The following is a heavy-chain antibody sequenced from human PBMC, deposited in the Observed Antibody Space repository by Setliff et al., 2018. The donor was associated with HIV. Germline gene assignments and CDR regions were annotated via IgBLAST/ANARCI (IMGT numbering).Heavy chain of an antibody. CDR2: IYYSGST. J-gene: IGHJ4*02. Sequence: SETLSLTCTVSGGSISSSSYYWGWVRQPPGKGLEWIGSIYYSGSTYYNPSLRSRVTISVDTSQNQLSLKLSSVTAADTAMYDCARYDGYKVSFDNWGPGTLVTVSS. CDR1: GGSISSSSYY. CDR3: ARYDGYKVSFDN. D-gene: IGHD5-18*01. V-gene: IGHV4-39*07.